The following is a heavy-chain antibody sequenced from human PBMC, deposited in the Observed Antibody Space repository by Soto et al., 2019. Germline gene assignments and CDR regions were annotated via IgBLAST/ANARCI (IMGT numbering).Heavy chain of an antibody. D-gene: IGHD2-15*01. CDR2: INAGNGDT. Sequence: QVQLVQSGAEVKKPGASVKISCEASGYIFTTYIVHRVRQSPGQRLEWMGWINAGNGDTRYSQNFQGRVTFSRDTSASTAYMDLSSLRSEDSAVYYCARDKPNSAGYSMDVWGKGTTVTVSS. V-gene: IGHV1-3*01. CDR1: GYIFTTYI. J-gene: IGHJ6*03. CDR3: ARDKPNSAGYSMDV.